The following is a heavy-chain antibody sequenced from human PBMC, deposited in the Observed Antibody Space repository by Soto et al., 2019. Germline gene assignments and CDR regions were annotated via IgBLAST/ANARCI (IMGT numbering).Heavy chain of an antibody. CDR1: GGSISSYY. Sequence: SETLSFTCTVSGGSISSYYWSWIRQPPGKGLEWIGYIYYSGSTNYNPSLKSRVTISVDTSKNQFSLKLSSVTAADTAVYYCARDRRRYCSSTSCFYGMDVWGQGTTVTVSS. V-gene: IGHV4-59*01. J-gene: IGHJ6*02. D-gene: IGHD2-2*01. CDR3: ARDRRRYCSSTSCFYGMDV. CDR2: IYYSGST.